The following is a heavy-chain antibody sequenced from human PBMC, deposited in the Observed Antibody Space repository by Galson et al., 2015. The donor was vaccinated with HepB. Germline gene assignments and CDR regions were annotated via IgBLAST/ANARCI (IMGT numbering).Heavy chain of an antibody. CDR3: ASGLRDGYNLGRPDAFDI. CDR1: GFTFSDYY. CDR2: ISSSSSYT. Sequence: SLRLSCAASGFTFSDYYMSWIRQAPGKGLEWVSYISSSSSYTNYADSVKGRFTISRDNAKNSLYLQMNSLRAEDTAVYYCASGLRDGYNLGRPDAFDIWGQGTMVTVSS. V-gene: IGHV3-11*03. J-gene: IGHJ3*02. D-gene: IGHD5-24*01.